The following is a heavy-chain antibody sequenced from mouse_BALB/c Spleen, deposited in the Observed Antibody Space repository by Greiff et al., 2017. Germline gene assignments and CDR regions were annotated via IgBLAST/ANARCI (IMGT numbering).Heavy chain of an antibody. V-gene: IGHV14-3*02. D-gene: IGHD2-1*01. Sequence: VQLQQSGAELVKPGASVKLSCTASGFNIKDTYMHWVKQRPEQGLEWIGWIDPENGNTIYDPKFQGKASITADTSSNTAYLQLSSLTSEDTAVYYCASYGKTFAYWGQGTLVTVSA. CDR1: GFNIKDTY. J-gene: IGHJ3*01. CDR2: IDPENGNT. CDR3: ASYGKTFAY.